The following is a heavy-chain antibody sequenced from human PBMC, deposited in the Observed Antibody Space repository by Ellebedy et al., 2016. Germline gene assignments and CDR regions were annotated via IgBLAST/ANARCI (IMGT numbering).Heavy chain of an antibody. CDR3: ARDRSSVAVAGFDY. CDR1: GFTFSDYY. D-gene: IGHD6-19*01. V-gene: IGHV3-11*06. J-gene: IGHJ4*02. Sequence: GGSLRLXXAASGFTFSDYYMSWIRQAPGKGLEWVSYISSSSSYTNYADSVKGRFTISRDNSKNTLYLQMNSLRAEDTAVYYCARDRSSVAVAGFDYWGQGTLVTVSS. CDR2: ISSSSSYT.